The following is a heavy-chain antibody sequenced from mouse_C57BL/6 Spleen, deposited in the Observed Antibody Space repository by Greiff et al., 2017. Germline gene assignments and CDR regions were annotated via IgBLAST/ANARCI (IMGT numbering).Heavy chain of an antibody. V-gene: IGHV14-4*01. CDR2: IFTENGDT. J-gene: IGHJ2*01. CDR3: TSTVVFDY. Sequence: EVQLQQSGAELVRPGASVKLSCTASGFNIQDDYMFWVKQRPEKSLVWIGWIFTENGDTKYASKFQGKATITANTSSNTSYLQLSSLTSEDTAVYYCTSTVVFDYWGQGTTLTVSS. D-gene: IGHD1-1*01. CDR1: GFNIQDDY.